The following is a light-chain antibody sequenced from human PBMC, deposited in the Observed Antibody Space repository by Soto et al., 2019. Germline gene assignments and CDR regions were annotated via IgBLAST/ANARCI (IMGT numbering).Light chain of an antibody. CDR2: DAS. Sequence: EIVLTQSPATLSLSPGERATLSCRASQSVSSYLAWYQQKPGQAPRLLIYDASNRATGIPARFSGSGSGTDFTRTISSLEPEDFAVYYCQQRSNWPQITFGQGTRLEIK. CDR1: QSVSSY. J-gene: IGKJ5*01. CDR3: QQRSNWPQIT. V-gene: IGKV3-11*01.